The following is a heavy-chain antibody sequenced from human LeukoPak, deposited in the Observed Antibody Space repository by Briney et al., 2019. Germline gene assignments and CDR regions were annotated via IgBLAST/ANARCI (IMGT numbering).Heavy chain of an antibody. Sequence: GGSLRLSCAASGFTFSNYAMSWVRQAPGKGLEWVSATSGSGDGTFYADSVKGRFAISRVNSKNKLYLQMNSLRAEDTAIYYCAKLRDFFDSSGQFDYWGQGTLVTVSS. CDR3: AKLRDFFDSSGQFDY. CDR1: GFTFSNYA. D-gene: IGHD3-22*01. V-gene: IGHV3-23*01. J-gene: IGHJ4*02. CDR2: TSGSGDGT.